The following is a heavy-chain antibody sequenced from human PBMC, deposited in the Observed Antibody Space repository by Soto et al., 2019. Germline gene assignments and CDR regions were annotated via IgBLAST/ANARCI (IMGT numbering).Heavy chain of an antibody. CDR2: ILPIFGTT. V-gene: IGHV1-69*01. D-gene: IGHD3-10*01. CDR3: ARDETGHSYYYYYGMDV. Sequence: QVQLVQSGAEVKKPGSSVKVSCKASGGTFNTYNINWVRQAPGQGLEWMGGILPIFGTTNYAQRFQGRVTITADDSTNTAYMELSSLRSEDTAVYYCARDETGHSYYYYYGMDVWGQGTTVTVTS. CDR1: GGTFNTYN. J-gene: IGHJ6*02.